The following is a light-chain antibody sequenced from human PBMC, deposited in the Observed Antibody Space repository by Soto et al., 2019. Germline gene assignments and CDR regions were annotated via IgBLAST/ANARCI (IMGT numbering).Light chain of an antibody. J-gene: IGKJ1*01. CDR3: QQYNNWPLT. V-gene: IGKV3-15*01. CDR2: GAS. Sequence: EIVMTQSPATLSVSPGERATLSCRASQSVSSNLAWYQQKPGQAPMLLIYGASTRAIGIPDRFSGSGSGTEFALTISSLQSEDFAVYYCQQYNNWPLTFGQGTKVEIK. CDR1: QSVSSN.